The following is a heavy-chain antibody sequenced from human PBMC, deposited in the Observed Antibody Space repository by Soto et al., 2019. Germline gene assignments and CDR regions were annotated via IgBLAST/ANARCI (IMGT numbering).Heavy chain of an antibody. V-gene: IGHV4-31*03. Sequence: QVQLQESGPGLVKPSQTLSLTCTVSGGSISSGGYYWSWIRQHPGKGLEWIGYIYYSGSTYYHPSLKSRVTISVDTSKSQFCLKRSSATASDTAVYYRARSRVEGGEYSSSPGLDYWGQGTLVTVSS. CDR2: IYYSGST. CDR3: ARSRVEGGEYSSSPGLDY. J-gene: IGHJ4*02. D-gene: IGHD6-13*01. CDR1: GGSISSGGYY.